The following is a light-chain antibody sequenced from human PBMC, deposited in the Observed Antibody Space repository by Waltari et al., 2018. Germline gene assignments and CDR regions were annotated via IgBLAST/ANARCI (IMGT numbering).Light chain of an antibody. CDR2: GAY. CDR3: QQYNKWPPLT. V-gene: IGKV3-15*01. Sequence: EIVLTQSPATLSVSPGERVTLSCRASQSITDNLAWYQQKPGQAPRLLIYGAYTRATGIPDRFRGSGSGTDFTLTISSLQSEDSAVYYCQQYNKWPPLTFGGGTKVEI. CDR1: QSITDN. J-gene: IGKJ4*01.